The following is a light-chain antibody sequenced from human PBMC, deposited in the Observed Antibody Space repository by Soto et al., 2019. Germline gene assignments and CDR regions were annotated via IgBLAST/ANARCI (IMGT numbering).Light chain of an antibody. V-gene: IGKV3-20*01. CDR3: QQYASSPLT. Sequence: EIVLTQSPGTLSVSPGERATLSCRASQSVGRNYLAGYQQKPGQAPRLLIYDASSRATGIPDRFSGSGSGTDFTLTISRLEPEDFAVYSCQQYASSPLTFGGGNKVEAK. CDR2: DAS. J-gene: IGKJ4*01. CDR1: QSVGRNY.